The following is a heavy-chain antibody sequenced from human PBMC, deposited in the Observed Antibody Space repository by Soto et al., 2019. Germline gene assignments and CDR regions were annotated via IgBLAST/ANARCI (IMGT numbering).Heavy chain of an antibody. J-gene: IGHJ6*02. CDR3: ARGVRDYNYYGMDV. Sequence: SQTLSLTCAISGDSVSSNSATWNWIRQSPSRGLEWLGRTYYRSKWHNDYAVSVKGRISTNPDTSKNQFSLQLNSVTPEDTAVYYCARGVRDYNYYGMDVWGQGTTVTVSS. D-gene: IGHD3-3*01. CDR1: GDSVSSNSAT. V-gene: IGHV6-1*01. CDR2: TYYRSKWHN.